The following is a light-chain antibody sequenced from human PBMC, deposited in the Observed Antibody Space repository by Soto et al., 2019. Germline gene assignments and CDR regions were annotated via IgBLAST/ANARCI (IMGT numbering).Light chain of an antibody. J-gene: IGLJ1*01. CDR3: CSYAGRYTWV. CDR1: SSDVGGYDY. Sequence: QSALTQPRSVSGSPGQSVTISCTGTSSDVGGYDYVSWYQQHPGKAPKFMIYDVSKRPSGVPDRFSGSKSGNTASLTISGFQAEDEADYYCCSYAGRYTWVFGTGTKLTVL. CDR2: DVS. V-gene: IGLV2-11*01.